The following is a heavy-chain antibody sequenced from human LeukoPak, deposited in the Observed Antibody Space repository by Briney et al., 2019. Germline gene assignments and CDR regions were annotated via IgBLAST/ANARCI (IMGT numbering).Heavy chain of an antibody. CDR2: ISGSGGST. CDR1: GFTFSSYA. CDR3: AKDPGSYLNYYFDY. J-gene: IGHJ4*02. D-gene: IGHD1-26*01. Sequence: GGSLRLSCAASGFTFSSYAMSWVRQAPGKGLEWDSAISGSGGSTYYADSVKGRFTISRDNSKNTLYLQMNSLRAEDTAVYYCAKDPGSYLNYYFDYWGQGTLVTVSS. V-gene: IGHV3-23*01.